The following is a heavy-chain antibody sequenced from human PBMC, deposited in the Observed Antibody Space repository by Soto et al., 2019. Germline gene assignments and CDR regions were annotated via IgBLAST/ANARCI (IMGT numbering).Heavy chain of an antibody. V-gene: IGHV3-30*18. CDR2: ISHEGGTQ. CDR3: AKEGSPKVSRWDDY. J-gene: IGHJ4*02. Sequence: QVQLAESGGGVVQPGGSLRLSCAASGFPFSDHGIDWIRQAPGKGLEWVAVISHEGGTQYYADSVRGRFTVSRDNSKNIVYLQMDSLRPEDTAVYFCAKEGSPKVSRWDDYWGQGTLVTVSS. D-gene: IGHD1-26*01. CDR1: GFPFSDHG.